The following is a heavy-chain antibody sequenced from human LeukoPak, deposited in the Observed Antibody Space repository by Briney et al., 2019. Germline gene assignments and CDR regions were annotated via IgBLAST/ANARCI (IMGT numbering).Heavy chain of an antibody. CDR2: IKQDGSEK. Sequence: PGGSLRLSCAASGFTFSSYGMHWFRQAPGKGLEWVANIKQDGSEKYYGDSVKGRFTISRDNAKNSLYLQMNSLRVEDTAVYYCAKAGVPAACDYWGQGTLLTVSS. CDR3: AKAGVPAACDY. CDR1: GFTFSSYG. D-gene: IGHD2-2*01. V-gene: IGHV3-7*01. J-gene: IGHJ4*02.